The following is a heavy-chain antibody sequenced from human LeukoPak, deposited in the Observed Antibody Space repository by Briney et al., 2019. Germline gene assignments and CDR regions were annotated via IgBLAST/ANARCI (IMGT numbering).Heavy chain of an antibody. CDR1: GFIVSSNY. Sequence: GGSLRLSCAASGFIVSSNYMSCVRQAPGKGLEWVSLIYSGGSTYYADSVKGRFTISRDNSKNTVYLQMNSLRAEDTAVYYCVSRLVATTNYWGQGTLVTVSS. CDR3: VSRLVATTNY. J-gene: IGHJ4*02. D-gene: IGHD5-12*01. CDR2: IYSGGST. V-gene: IGHV3-53*01.